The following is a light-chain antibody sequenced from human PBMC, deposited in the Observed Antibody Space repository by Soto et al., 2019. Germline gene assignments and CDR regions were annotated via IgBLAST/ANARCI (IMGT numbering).Light chain of an antibody. CDR1: QGISSY. Sequence: DIQMTQSPSSLSAYVGDRVTITCRASQGISSYLAWYQQKPGKAPKLLIYAASTLQSGVPSRFSGSGSGTEFTLTISSLQPDDFATYYCQQYNSYSWTFGQGTKVDIK. CDR3: QQYNSYSWT. V-gene: IGKV1-9*01. J-gene: IGKJ1*01. CDR2: AAS.